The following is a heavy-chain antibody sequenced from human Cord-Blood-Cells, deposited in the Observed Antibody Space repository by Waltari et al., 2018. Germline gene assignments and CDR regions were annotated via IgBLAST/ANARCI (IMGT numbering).Heavy chain of an antibody. Sequence: QVQLVQSGAEVKKPGASVKVSCKAYGYNFTGYYMHGVRHATGQGLEWMGWINPNSGGTNYAQKFQGRVTMTRDTSISTAYMELSRLRSDDTAVYYCARDFQYYGGNYYYGMDVWGQGTTVTVSS. J-gene: IGHJ6*02. CDR1: GYNFTGYY. D-gene: IGHD4-17*01. CDR3: ARDFQYYGGNYYYGMDV. V-gene: IGHV1-2*02. CDR2: INPNSGGT.